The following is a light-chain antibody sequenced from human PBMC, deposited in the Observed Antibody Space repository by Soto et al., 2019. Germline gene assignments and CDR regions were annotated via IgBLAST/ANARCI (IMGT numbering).Light chain of an antibody. CDR3: QQYGSSPPRA. V-gene: IGKV3-20*01. J-gene: IGKJ1*01. CDR2: GAS. CDR1: QSVSNNY. Sequence: PGARATLSCRTSQSVSNNYLAWYQQKPGQAPRLLIYGASSRATGIPDRFSGSGSGTDFTLTISRLEPEDFAVYYCQQYGSSPPRAFGQGTKVDIK.